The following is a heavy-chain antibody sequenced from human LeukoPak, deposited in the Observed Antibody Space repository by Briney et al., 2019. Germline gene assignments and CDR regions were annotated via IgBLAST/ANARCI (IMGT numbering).Heavy chain of an antibody. CDR3: ARSGGTSRNYYYMDV. D-gene: IGHD2-2*01. CDR2: IYYSGST. Sequence: PSETLSLTCTVSGGSISSYYWSWIRQPPGKGLEWIGYIYYSGSTNYNPSLKSRVTISVDTSKNQFSLKLSSVTAADTAVYYCARSGGTSRNYYYMDVWGKGTTVTVSS. J-gene: IGHJ6*03. V-gene: IGHV4-59*01. CDR1: GGSISSYY.